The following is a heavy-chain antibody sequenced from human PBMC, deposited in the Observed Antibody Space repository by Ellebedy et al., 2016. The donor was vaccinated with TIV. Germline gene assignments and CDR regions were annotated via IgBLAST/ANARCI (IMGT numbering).Heavy chain of an antibody. V-gene: IGHV3-15*07. CDR1: GFTFSNAW. Sequence: GGSLRLSXAASGFTFSNAWMNWVRQAPGKGLEWVGRIKSKTDGGTTDYAAPVKGRFTISRDDSKNTLYLQMNSLKTEDTAVYYCTTDDDRYCSSTSCPLVLGDNYGMDVWGQGTTVTVSS. J-gene: IGHJ6*02. CDR3: TTDDDRYCSSTSCPLVLGDNYGMDV. CDR2: IKSKTDGGTT. D-gene: IGHD2-2*01.